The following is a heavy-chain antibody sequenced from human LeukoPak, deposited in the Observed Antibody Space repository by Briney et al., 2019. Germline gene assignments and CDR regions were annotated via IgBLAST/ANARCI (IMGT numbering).Heavy chain of an antibody. CDR3: ARPKYLGYYYYGMDV. CDR1: GFTFSSYW. CDR2: IKRDGSVK. V-gene: IGHV3-7*01. J-gene: IGHJ6*02. D-gene: IGHD2-2*02. Sequence: GGSLRLSCVGSGFTFSSYWMTWVRQAPGEGLEWVANIKRDGSVKNQLDSRFIISRDNAKNSLYLQMDSLRAEDTAVYYCARPKYLGYYYYGMDVWGQGTTVTVSS.